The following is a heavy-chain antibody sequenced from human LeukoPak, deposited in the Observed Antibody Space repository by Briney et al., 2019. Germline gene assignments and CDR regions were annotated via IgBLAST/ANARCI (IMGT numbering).Heavy chain of an antibody. CDR3: ARAKYYYDSSGYSYYFDY. J-gene: IGHJ4*02. CDR2: INSDGSST. CDR1: GFTFSTYW. V-gene: IGHV3-74*01. D-gene: IGHD3-22*01. Sequence: GGSLRLSCAASGFTFSTYWMHWARQAPGKGLVWVSRINSDGSSTSYADSVKGRFTISRDNAKNTLYLQMNSLRAEDTAVYYCARAKYYYDSSGYSYYFDYWGQGTLVTVSS.